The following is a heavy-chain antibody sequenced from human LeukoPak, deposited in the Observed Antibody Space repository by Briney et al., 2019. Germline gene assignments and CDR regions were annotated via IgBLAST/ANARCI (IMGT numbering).Heavy chain of an antibody. CDR2: IYDSGST. D-gene: IGHD2-2*01. Sequence: SETLSLTCTVSGGSISSHYWSWVRQPPGKGLEWIGYIYDSGSTNYNPSLKSQVTISVDTSKNQFSLKLSSVTAADTAVYYCARLVAYCSSTSCSDYWGQGTLVTVSS. CDR3: ARLVAYCSSTSCSDY. CDR1: GGSISSHY. J-gene: IGHJ4*02. V-gene: IGHV4-59*11.